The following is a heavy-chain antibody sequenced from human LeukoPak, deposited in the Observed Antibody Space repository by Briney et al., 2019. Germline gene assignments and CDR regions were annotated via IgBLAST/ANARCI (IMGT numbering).Heavy chain of an antibody. V-gene: IGHV3-66*04. Sequence: GGSQRLSCAASGFTVSSNYMSWIRQAPGKGLEWVSVIYSGGSRYYADSVKGRFTISRDNSKNTLYLQMNSLRAEDTAVYYCAGLPAYYYDTSGFYFDYWGQGTLVTVSS. CDR1: GFTVSSNY. CDR2: IYSGGSR. J-gene: IGHJ4*02. CDR3: AGLPAYYYDTSGFYFDY. D-gene: IGHD3-22*01.